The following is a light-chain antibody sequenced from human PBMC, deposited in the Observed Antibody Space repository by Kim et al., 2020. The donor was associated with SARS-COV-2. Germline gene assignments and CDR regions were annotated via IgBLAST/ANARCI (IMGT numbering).Light chain of an antibody. CDR3: SSYTSSTTWV. CDR2: DVN. Sequence: GQAITISCPGTSSDIGDDNYVSWYQQCPGKAPKLLIDDVNKRPSGVSIRFSGSKSGNTAYLTISRLRAEDEADYYCSSYTSSTTWVFGGGTQLTVL. J-gene: IGLJ3*02. CDR1: SSDIGDDNY. V-gene: IGLV2-14*03.